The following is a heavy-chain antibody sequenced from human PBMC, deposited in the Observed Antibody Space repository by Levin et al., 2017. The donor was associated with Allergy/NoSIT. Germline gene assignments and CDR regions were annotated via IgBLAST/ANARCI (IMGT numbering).Heavy chain of an antibody. J-gene: IGHJ6*02. Sequence: PSETLSLTCTVSGGSISSGDYYWSWIRQPPGKGLEWIGYIYYSGSTYYNPSLKSRVTISVDTSKNQFSLKLSSVTAADTAVYYCARIHIAAAGYYYYGMDVWGQGTTVTVSS. CDR1: GGSISSGDYY. CDR3: ARIHIAAAGYYYYGMDV. CDR2: IYYSGST. D-gene: IGHD6-13*01. V-gene: IGHV4-30-4*01.